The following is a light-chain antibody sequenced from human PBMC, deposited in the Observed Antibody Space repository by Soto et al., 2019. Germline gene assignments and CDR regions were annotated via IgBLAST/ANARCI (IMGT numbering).Light chain of an antibody. J-gene: IGKJ4*01. CDR2: DAA. CDR3: QQYENRPLT. Sequence: DIQLTQSPPSLSASVGDAVTITCQASQDITNYLNWYQQRSGKSPTLLIFDAANLERGVPSRFSGSGSGTHFTFTISSLQPEDVATYYCQQYENRPLTFGGGTKVE. CDR1: QDITNY. V-gene: IGKV1-33*01.